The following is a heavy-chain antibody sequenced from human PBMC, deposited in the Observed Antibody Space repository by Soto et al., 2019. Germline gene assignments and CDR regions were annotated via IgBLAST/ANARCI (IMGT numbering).Heavy chain of an antibody. Sequence: QITLNESGPTVVRPTETLTLTCRFSGFSLTTSGVGVGWIRQSPGKAPEWLALIYGDDDKRYSASLKSRPTITKDTSKNQVVLTVSDLDPTDKATYYCAHRVLRTVFGLVTTSAIYFDFWGQGTPVAVSS. CDR3: AHRVLRTVFGLVTTSAIYFDF. J-gene: IGHJ4*02. D-gene: IGHD3-3*01. CDR2: IYGDDDK. CDR1: GFSLTTSGVG. V-gene: IGHV2-5*02.